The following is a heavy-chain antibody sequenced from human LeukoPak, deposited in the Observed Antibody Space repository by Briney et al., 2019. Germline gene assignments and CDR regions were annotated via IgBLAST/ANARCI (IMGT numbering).Heavy chain of an antibody. V-gene: IGHV3-7*01. CDR2: IREDGTEE. Sequence: GGSLRLSCTASGFTFSGAWMTWVRQAPGKGLEWVANIREDGTEENYVDSVKGRFTISRDNAKNSLFLQMSNLRDDDTAIYYCARHVGISFWGQGTLVTVSS. J-gene: IGHJ4*02. D-gene: IGHD7-27*01. CDR1: GFTFSGAW. CDR3: ARHVGISF.